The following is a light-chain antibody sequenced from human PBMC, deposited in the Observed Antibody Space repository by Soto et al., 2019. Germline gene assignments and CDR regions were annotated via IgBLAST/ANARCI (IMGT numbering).Light chain of an antibody. CDR2: DDN. V-gene: IGLV2-11*01. CDR1: SSDVGAYNY. Sequence: QSVLTQPRSVSGSPGQSVTISCTGTSSDVGAYNYVSWYQQHPAKAPNLMIYDDNKRPSGVPDRFSGSKSGTSASLAISGLRSEDEADYYCAAWDDSLSGYVVFGGGTKVTVL. CDR3: AAWDDSLSGYVV. J-gene: IGLJ2*01.